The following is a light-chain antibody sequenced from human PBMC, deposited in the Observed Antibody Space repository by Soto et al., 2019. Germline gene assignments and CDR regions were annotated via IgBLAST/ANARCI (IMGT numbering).Light chain of an antibody. CDR1: SSNIGTYT. V-gene: IGLV1-44*01. Sequence: QSVLTQPPSASGTPGQRVTISCSGSSSNIGTYTVNWYQQLPGTAPKLLIYSNNQRPSGVPDRFSGSKSGTSASLAISGLQSEDEADYYCAAWDDNLNAVIFGGGTKLTVL. J-gene: IGLJ2*01. CDR2: SNN. CDR3: AAWDDNLNAVI.